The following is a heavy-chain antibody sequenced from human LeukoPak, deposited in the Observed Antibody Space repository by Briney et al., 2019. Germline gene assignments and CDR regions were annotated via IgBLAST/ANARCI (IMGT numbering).Heavy chain of an antibody. J-gene: IGHJ5*02. Sequence: GGSLRLSCAASGFTFSSYGMHWVRQAPGKGLEWVAVIWYDGSNKYYADSVKGRFTISRDNSKNTLYLQMNSLRAEDTAVYYCARGLTQYDCFDPWGQGILVTVSS. CDR1: GFTFSSYG. CDR2: IWYDGSNK. D-gene: IGHD2-2*01. CDR3: ARGLTQYDCFDP. V-gene: IGHV3-33*01.